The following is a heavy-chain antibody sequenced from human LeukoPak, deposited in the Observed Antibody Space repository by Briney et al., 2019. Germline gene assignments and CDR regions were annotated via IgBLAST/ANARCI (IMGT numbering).Heavy chain of an antibody. CDR2: IIPILGIA. V-gene: IGHV1-69*04. J-gene: IGHJ6*02. Sequence: SVKVSCKASGGTFSSYAISWVRQAPGQGLEWMGRIIPILGIANYAQKFQGRVTITADKSTSTAYMELSSLRSEDTAVYYCAREQWLITRNMGVWGQGTTVTVSS. CDR3: AREQWLITRNMGV. D-gene: IGHD6-19*01. CDR1: GGTFSSYA.